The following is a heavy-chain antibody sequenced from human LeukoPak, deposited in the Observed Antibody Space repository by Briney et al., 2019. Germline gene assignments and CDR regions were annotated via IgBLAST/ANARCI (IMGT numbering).Heavy chain of an antibody. CDR3: TRGPQTGKFDY. CDR1: GYTFTSYG. Sequence: GASVKVSCKASGYTFTSYGISWVRQAPGQGLEWMGRTNPSSGDTNYAQKFQGRVTMTRDTSISTAYMELSRLRSDDTAIYYCTRGPQTGKFDYWGQGTLVTVSS. J-gene: IGHJ4*02. CDR2: TNPSSGDT. V-gene: IGHV1-2*02.